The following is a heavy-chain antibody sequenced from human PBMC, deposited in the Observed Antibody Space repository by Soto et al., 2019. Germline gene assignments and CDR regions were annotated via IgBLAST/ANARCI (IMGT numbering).Heavy chain of an antibody. V-gene: IGHV3-53*01. J-gene: IGHJ4*02. D-gene: IGHD5-12*01. CDR3: AREGEKDGYNWAYFDY. CDR2: IYSGGST. CDR1: GFTVSSNY. Sequence: GGSLRLSCAASGFTVSSNYMSWVRQAPGKGLEWVSVIYSGGSTYYADSVKGLFTISRDNSKNTLYLQMNSLRAEDTAVYYCAREGEKDGYNWAYFDYWGQGTLVTVSS.